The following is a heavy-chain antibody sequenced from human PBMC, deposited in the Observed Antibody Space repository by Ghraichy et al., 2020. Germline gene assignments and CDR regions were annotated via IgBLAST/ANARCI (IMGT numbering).Heavy chain of an antibody. Sequence: GGSLRLSCAASGFSLSSYWMAWVRQAPVKGLEWVANIKRDGSDIHYLDSVKDRFTISRDNAKNSLYLQMSSLRGEDTAVYYCVRDWTYTNSGLFYDVYDFWGQGTMVTVSS. CDR2: IKRDGSDI. V-gene: IGHV3-7*03. CDR1: GFSLSSYW. CDR3: VRDWTYTNSGLFYDVYDF. D-gene: IGHD3-3*01. J-gene: IGHJ3*01.